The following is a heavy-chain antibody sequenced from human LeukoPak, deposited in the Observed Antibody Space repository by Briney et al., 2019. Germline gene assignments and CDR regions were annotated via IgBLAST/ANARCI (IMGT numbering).Heavy chain of an antibody. D-gene: IGHD3-3*01. V-gene: IGHV4-59*01. Sequence: SETLSLTCTVSGGSISSYYWGWIRQPPAKGLEWIGYIYYSGSTNYNPSLKSRVTISVDTSKTQFSLRLNSVTAADTAVYYCARTTSYGYYTHWGRGTLVTVSS. CDR1: GGSISSYY. CDR3: ARTTSYGYYTH. CDR2: IYYSGST. J-gene: IGHJ4*02.